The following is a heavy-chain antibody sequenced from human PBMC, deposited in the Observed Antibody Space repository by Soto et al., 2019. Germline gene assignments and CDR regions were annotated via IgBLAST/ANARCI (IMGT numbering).Heavy chain of an antibody. J-gene: IGHJ4*02. Sequence: SETLSLTCSVSGASVTSDYWSWIRQPPEKGLEWIGYMHHSGTANYNPSLKSRVTISVDTSKNQFSLTLNSVAAADTAVYYCARHYDFWTGLDYWGQGTLVTVSS. CDR3: ARHYDFWTGLDY. V-gene: IGHV4-59*08. CDR2: MHHSGTA. D-gene: IGHD3-3*01. CDR1: GASVTSDY.